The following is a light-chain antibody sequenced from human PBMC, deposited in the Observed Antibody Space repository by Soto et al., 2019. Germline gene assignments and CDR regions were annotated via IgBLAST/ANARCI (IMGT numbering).Light chain of an antibody. CDR1: QRVSTN. V-gene: IGKV3-15*01. CDR2: GAS. Sequence: EIVMTQSPATLSVSLGERAALSCRASQRVSTNLAWYQQKPGQAPRLLIYGASARATGFPARFSGSGSGTEFTLTISSLQSEDFAVYYCQQYNNWPFTFGPGTKVDIK. CDR3: QQYNNWPFT. J-gene: IGKJ3*01.